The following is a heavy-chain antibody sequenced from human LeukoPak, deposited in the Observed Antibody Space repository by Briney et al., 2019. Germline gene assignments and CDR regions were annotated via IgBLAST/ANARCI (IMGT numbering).Heavy chain of an antibody. J-gene: IGHJ4*02. D-gene: IGHD6-19*01. CDR2: ISGSGGST. CDR3: AREAAPAVAGNFDY. CDR1: RFTFSSYD. V-gene: IGHV3-23*01. Sequence: PGGTLRLSCAASRFTFSSYDMSWVRQAPGKGLEWVSAISGSGGSTYYADSVKGRFTISRDNAKNSLYLQMNSLRAEGTAVYYCAREAAPAVAGNFDYWGQGTLVTVSS.